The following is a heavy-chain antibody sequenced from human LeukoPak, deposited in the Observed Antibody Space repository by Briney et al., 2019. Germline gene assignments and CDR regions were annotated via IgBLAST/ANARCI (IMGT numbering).Heavy chain of an antibody. V-gene: IGHV4-38-2*02. CDR3: ATPRVVPAATFDY. CDR2: IYYSGST. J-gene: IGHJ4*02. Sequence: SETLSLTCTVSGYSISSGYYWGWIRQPPGKGLEWIGSIYYSGSTYYNPSLKSRVTISVDTSKNQFSLKLSSVTAADTAVYYCATPRVVPAATFDYWGQGTLVTVSS. CDR1: GYSISSGYY. D-gene: IGHD2-2*01.